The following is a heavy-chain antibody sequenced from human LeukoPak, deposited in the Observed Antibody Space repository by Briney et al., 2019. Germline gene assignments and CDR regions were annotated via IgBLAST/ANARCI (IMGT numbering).Heavy chain of an antibody. J-gene: IGHJ6*03. CDR1: GYTFTSYD. V-gene: IGHV1-8*03. CDR2: VNPNSGNT. Sequence: ASVKVSCKASGYTFTSYDINWVRQATGQGLEWMGWVNPNSGNTGYAQKFQGRVTITRNTSISTAYMELSSLRSEDTAVYYCAKGTGYCSSTSCYSFYYYYYMDVWGKGTTVTVSS. D-gene: IGHD2-2*02. CDR3: AKGTGYCSSTSCYSFYYYYYMDV.